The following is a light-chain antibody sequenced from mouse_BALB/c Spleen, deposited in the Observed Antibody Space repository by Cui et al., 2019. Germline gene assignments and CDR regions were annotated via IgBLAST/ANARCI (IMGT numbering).Light chain of an antibody. J-gene: IGKJ1*01. V-gene: IGKV6-23*01. CDR2: WAS. CDR3: QQYSSYPLT. CDR1: QDVGTA. Sequence: IVMTQSHKFMSTSVGDRVSITCKASQDVGTAVAWYQQKPGQSPKLLIYWASTRHTGVPDRFTGSGSGTDFHLTISNVQSEDLADYFCQQYSSYPLTFGGGTKLEIK.